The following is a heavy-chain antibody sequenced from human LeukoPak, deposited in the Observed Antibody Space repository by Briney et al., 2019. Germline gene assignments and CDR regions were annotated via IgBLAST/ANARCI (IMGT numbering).Heavy chain of an antibody. V-gene: IGHV3-43*01. CDR3: AREYSSSWYARNYYYYMDV. D-gene: IGHD6-13*01. CDR2: ISWDGTT. Sequence: GGSLRLSCAASGFTFEDYTMHWVRQVPGKTLEWVSLISWDGTTYYADSVKGRFTISRDNAKNSLYLQMNSLRAEDTAVYYCAREYSSSWYARNYYYYMDVWGKGTTVTVSS. J-gene: IGHJ6*03. CDR1: GFTFEDYT.